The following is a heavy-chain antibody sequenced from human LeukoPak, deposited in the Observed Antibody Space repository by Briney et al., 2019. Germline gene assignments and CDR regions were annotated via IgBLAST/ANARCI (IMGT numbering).Heavy chain of an antibody. Sequence: SETLSLTCTVSSASISSYYCSWIRQPPGKGLEWIGYIYYIGTTNYNPSLKSRVTISVDASKNQFSLKLSSVTAADTAVYYCARDTGYYDSNNYFDYWGQGTLASVSS. J-gene: IGHJ4*02. CDR1: SASISSYY. CDR3: ARDTGYYDSNNYFDY. D-gene: IGHD3-22*01. CDR2: IYYIGTT. V-gene: IGHV4-59*01.